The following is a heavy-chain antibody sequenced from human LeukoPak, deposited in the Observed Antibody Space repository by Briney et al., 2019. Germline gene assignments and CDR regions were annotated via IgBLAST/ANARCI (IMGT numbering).Heavy chain of an antibody. D-gene: IGHD3-3*01. CDR2: ISSSGSTI. CDR1: GFTFSDYY. Sequence: KPGGSLRLSCAASGFTFSDYYMSWIRQAPGKGLEWVSYISSSGSTIYYADSVKGRFTIPRDNAKNSLYLQMNSLRAEDTAVYYCARRFWSGYYNWFDPWGQGTLVTVSS. V-gene: IGHV3-11*04. J-gene: IGHJ5*02. CDR3: ARRFWSGYYNWFDP.